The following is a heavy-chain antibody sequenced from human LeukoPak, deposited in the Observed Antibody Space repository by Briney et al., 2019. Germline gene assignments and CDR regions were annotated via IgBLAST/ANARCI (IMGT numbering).Heavy chain of an antibody. CDR2: IYSSGRT. CDR1: GGSISSGDYY. CDR3: ARTQGNDAFDI. D-gene: IGHD1-1*01. J-gene: IGHJ3*02. V-gene: IGHV4-30-4*08. Sequence: PSETLSLTCTVSGGSISSGDYYWSWNRQPPGKGLEWIGYIYSSGRTYYNPSLKTRVTISVDTSKNQFSLKLSSVTAADTAVYYCARTQGNDAFDIWGQGTMVTVSS.